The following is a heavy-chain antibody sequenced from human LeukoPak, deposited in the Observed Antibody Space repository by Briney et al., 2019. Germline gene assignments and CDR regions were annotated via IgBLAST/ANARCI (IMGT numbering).Heavy chain of an antibody. V-gene: IGHV4-61*02. J-gene: IGHJ4*02. CDR1: GGSISTDYYY. CDR3: ARARYNWNHVDY. Sequence: SETLSLTCTVSGGSISTDYYYWSWIRQPAGKGLEWIGRIYTSGDTNYNPSLKSRVTTSVDTSKNQFSLELGSVSAADTAVYYCARARYNWNHVDYWGQGTLVTVTS. D-gene: IGHD1-14*01. CDR2: IYTSGDT.